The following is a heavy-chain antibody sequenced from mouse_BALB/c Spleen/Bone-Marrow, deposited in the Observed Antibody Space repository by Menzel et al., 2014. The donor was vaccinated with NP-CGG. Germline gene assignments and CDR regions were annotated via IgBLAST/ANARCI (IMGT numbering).Heavy chain of an antibody. J-gene: IGHJ2*01. Sequence: VQLQQSGPELVKPGASVKMSCKASGYTFTSYVMHWVKQKPGQGLEWIGYINPYNDGTKYNEKFKGKAPLTSDKSSSTAYMELSSLTSEDSAVYYCARGLRLRAHCFDYWGQGTTLTVSS. CDR1: GYTFTSYV. CDR2: INPYNDGT. D-gene: IGHD1-2*01. CDR3: ARGLRLRAHCFDY. V-gene: IGHV1-14*01.